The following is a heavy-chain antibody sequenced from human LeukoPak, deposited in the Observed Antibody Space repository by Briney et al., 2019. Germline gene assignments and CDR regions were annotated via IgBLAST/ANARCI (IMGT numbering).Heavy chain of an antibody. Sequence: PPETLSLTCTVSGGSISSSSYYWGWIRQPPGKGLEWIGSIYYSGSTYYNPSLKSRVTIFVDTSKNQFSLKLSSVTAADTAVYYCARHSTRYCSSTSCYGDWFDPWGQGTLVTVSS. J-gene: IGHJ5*02. V-gene: IGHV4-39*01. CDR1: GGSISSSSYY. CDR2: IYYSGST. D-gene: IGHD2-2*01. CDR3: ARHSTRYCSSTSCYGDWFDP.